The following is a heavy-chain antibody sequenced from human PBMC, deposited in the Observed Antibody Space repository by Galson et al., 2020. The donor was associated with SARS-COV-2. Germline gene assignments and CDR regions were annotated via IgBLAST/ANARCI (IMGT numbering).Heavy chain of an antibody. CDR3: ARLHYGKYVPEAFDI. D-gene: IGHD4-4*01. CDR2: ISHSGGT. CDR1: GTSISSGSYS. V-gene: IGHV4-30-2*01. Sequence: SETLSLTCAASGTSISSGSYSWNWIRQPPGKDPEWIGYISHSGGTYYNPSPKSRITISGDRSKNQFSLRLSSVTAADTAVYYCARLHYGKYVPEAFDIWGPGTRVTVAS. J-gene: IGHJ3*02.